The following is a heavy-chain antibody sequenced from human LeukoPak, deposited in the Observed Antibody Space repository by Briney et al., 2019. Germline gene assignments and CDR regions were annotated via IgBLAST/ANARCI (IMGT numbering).Heavy chain of an antibody. D-gene: IGHD3-22*01. CDR3: ARDRGYHDSSGYPHIDPYFDS. Sequence: PSETLSLTCTVSGGSISSYYWSWIRQPPGKGLEWIGYIYYRGSTNYNPSLKSRVTISIDTSKNQFSLKLSSVTAADTAVYYCARDRGYHDSSGYPHIDPYFDSWGQGTLVTVSS. CDR1: GGSISSYY. J-gene: IGHJ4*02. CDR2: IYYRGST. V-gene: IGHV4-59*01.